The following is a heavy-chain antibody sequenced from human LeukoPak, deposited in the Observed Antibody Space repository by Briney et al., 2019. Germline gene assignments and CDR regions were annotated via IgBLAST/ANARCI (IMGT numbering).Heavy chain of an antibody. J-gene: IGHJ4*02. CDR3: ARQTFSSGSLHF. V-gene: IGHV4-59*08. CDR1: GGSISSYY. D-gene: IGHD6-19*01. Sequence: PSETLSLTCTVSGGSISSYYWSWIRQPPGKGLEGIGYIYYSGNTNYNPSLNSRVTISVDTSKNQFSLKLSSVTAADTAVYYCARQTFSSGSLHFWGQGTLVTVSS. CDR2: IYYSGNT.